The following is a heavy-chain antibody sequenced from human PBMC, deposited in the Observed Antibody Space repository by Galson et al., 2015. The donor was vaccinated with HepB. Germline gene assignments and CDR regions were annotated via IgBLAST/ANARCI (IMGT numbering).Heavy chain of an antibody. CDR3: AREDYDFWSGYASGYYGLDV. Sequence: SVKVSCKASGGFSSYAISWVRQAPGQGLEWMGGIIPVFGTSKYAQKFQGRVTITADKSTSTAYMELSSLRSEDTAIYYCAREDYDFWSGYASGYYGLDVWGQGTTVTVSS. CDR1: GGFSSYA. CDR2: IIPVFGTS. D-gene: IGHD3-3*01. V-gene: IGHV1-69*06. J-gene: IGHJ6*02.